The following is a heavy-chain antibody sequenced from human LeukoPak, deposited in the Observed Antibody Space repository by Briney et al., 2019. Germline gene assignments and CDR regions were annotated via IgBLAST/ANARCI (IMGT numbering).Heavy chain of an antibody. J-gene: IGHJ5*02. CDR3: ARGRGLRAVNNWFDP. V-gene: IGHV4-34*01. Sequence: PSETLSLTCAVYGGSFSGYYWTWIRQPPGKGLEWIGEVNHSRSTNYNPSLKSRVTISVDTSKNQFSLELTSVTAADTAVYYCARGRGLRAVNNWFDPWGQGTLVTVSS. D-gene: IGHD3-10*01. CDR2: VNHSRST. CDR1: GGSFSGYY.